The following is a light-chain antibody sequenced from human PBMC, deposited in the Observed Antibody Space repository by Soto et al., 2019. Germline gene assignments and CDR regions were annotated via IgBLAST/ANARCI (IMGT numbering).Light chain of an antibody. Sequence: QSVLTQPPSVSGAPGQRVTISCTGSSSNIGADYGVHWYQQLPGRAPKLLIYDNNNRPSAVPDRFSGSKSDTSASLAITGLQAEDEADYYCQSYDTSLRDWNWVFGGGTKVTVL. V-gene: IGLV1-40*01. CDR3: QSYDTSLRDWNWV. CDR1: SSNIGADYG. CDR2: DNN. J-gene: IGLJ3*02.